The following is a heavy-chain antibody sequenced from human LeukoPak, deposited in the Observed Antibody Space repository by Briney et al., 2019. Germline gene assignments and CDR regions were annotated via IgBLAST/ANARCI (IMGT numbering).Heavy chain of an antibody. V-gene: IGHV3-21*01. CDR1: GFTFSSYS. CDR2: ISSSSSYI. D-gene: IGHD3-10*01. Sequence: GGSPRLSCAASGFTFSSYSMNWVRQAPGKGLEWVSSISSSSSYIYYADSVKGRFTISRDNAKNSLYLQMNSLRAEDTAVYYCARGRLMGSGLPAIDYWGQGTLVTVSS. CDR3: ARGRLMGSGLPAIDY. J-gene: IGHJ4*02.